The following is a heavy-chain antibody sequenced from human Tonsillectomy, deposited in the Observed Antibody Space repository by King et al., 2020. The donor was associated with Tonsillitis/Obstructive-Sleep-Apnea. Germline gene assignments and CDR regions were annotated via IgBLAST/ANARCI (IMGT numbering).Heavy chain of an antibody. Sequence: QLQESGPGLVKPSETLSLTCTVSGGSISSYYWSWIRPPPGKGLEWFGYIYYSGRTNYNTSLKSRVTISVDTDKTQFTLKLSSETAADTAVYYCATARWGYYDSSGYYAFFDYWGQGTLVTVSS. CDR1: GGSISSYY. J-gene: IGHJ4*02. CDR3: ATARWGYYDSSGYYAFFDY. D-gene: IGHD3-22*01. CDR2: IYYSGRT. V-gene: IGHV4-59*01.